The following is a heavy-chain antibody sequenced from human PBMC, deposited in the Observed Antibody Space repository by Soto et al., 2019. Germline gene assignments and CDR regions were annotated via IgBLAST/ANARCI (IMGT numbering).Heavy chain of an antibody. J-gene: IGHJ4*02. CDR3: AKVYSSSYLMAY. CDR1: GFTVSSNY. D-gene: IGHD6-13*01. CDR2: IYSGGST. V-gene: IGHV3-66*01. Sequence: PGGSLRLSCAASGFTVSSNYMSWVRQAPGKGLEWVSVIYSGGSTYYADSVKGRFTISRDNSKNTLYLQMNSLRAEDTAVYYCAKVYSSSYLMAYWGQGTLVTVSS.